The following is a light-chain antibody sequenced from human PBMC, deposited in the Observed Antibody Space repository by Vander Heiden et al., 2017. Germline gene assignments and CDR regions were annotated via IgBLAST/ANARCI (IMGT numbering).Light chain of an antibody. Sequence: SVLTQPPSVSAAPGQKVTISCSGSSPNIGNNYVSWYQQFQGTTPKLLISDNNKRPSGIPDRFSGSMSGTSATLGITGLQTGDEAVYYCSTYDSNLSGVVFGGGTKVNVL. CDR3: STYDSNLSGVV. V-gene: IGLV1-51*01. CDR2: DNN. CDR1: SPNIGNNY. J-gene: IGLJ3*02.